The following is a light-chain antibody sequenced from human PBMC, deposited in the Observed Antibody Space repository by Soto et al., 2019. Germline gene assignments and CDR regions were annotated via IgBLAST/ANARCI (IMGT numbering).Light chain of an antibody. V-gene: IGKV1-17*01. Sequence: DIQMTQSPSSLSASVGDRVTITCQASQGISSNLNWYQQKPGKAPKLLIYDASSLESGVPSRFSGSGSGTEFTFTISSLQPEDFATYYCLQHNSYPLTFGGGTKVDVK. J-gene: IGKJ4*01. CDR2: DAS. CDR3: LQHNSYPLT. CDR1: QGISSN.